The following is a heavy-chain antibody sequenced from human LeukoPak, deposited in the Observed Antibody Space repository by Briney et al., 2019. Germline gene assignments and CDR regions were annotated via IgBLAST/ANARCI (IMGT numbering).Heavy chain of an antibody. CDR1: GYTFTSYA. V-gene: IGHV7-4-1*02. J-gene: IGHJ3*02. CDR3: ARGVAGTWGDAFDI. Sequence: ASVKVSCKASGYTFTSYAMNWVRQAPGQGLEWMGWINNNTGNPTYAQGFTGRFVFSLDTSVSTAYLQISSLKAEDTAVYYCARGVAGTWGDAFDIWGQGTMVTVSS. D-gene: IGHD6-19*01. CDR2: INNNTGNP.